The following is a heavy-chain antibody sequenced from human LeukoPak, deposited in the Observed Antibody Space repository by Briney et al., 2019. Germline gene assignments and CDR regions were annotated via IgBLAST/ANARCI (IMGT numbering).Heavy chain of an antibody. CDR2: IYHSGST. J-gene: IGHJ2*01. CDR3: ARALYYYDSSGYYSSSRRDYWYFDL. CDR1: GGSISSGSYY. V-gene: IGHV4-61*02. D-gene: IGHD3-22*01. Sequence: KPSQTLSLTCTVSGGSISSGSYYLSWIRQPAGKGLEWIGSIYHSGSTYYNPSLKSRVTISVDTSKNQFSLKLSSVTAADTAVYYCARALYYYDSSGYYSSSRRDYWYFDLWGRGTLVTVSS.